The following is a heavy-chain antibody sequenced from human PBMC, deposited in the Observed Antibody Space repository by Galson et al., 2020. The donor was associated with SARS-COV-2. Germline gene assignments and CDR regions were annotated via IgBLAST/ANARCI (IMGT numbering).Heavy chain of an antibody. CDR3: ALAHYDVLTGYSREFGY. CDR1: GFSLSTSGMR. J-gene: IGHJ4*02. CDR2: IDWDDDK. D-gene: IGHD3-9*01. Sequence: SGPTLVKPTQTLTLTCTFSGFSLSTSGMRVSWIRQPPGKALEWLARIDWDDDKFNSTSLKTRITISKDTSKNQVVLTMTNMDPVDTATYYWALAHYDVLTGYSREFGYLGQGTLVTVSS. V-gene: IGHV2-70*04.